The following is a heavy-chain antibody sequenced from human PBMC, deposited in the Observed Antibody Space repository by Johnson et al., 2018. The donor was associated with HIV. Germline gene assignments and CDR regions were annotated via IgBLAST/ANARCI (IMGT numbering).Heavy chain of an antibody. V-gene: IGHV3-7*01. D-gene: IGHD1-26*01. CDR1: GFTFSSFW. Sequence: EVQLVESGGGLVQPGGSLRLSCAASGFTFSSFWMTWVRQAPGKGLEWVANIKQDGNENYYVDSVKGRFTISRDNAKNSLYLQMNSLRAEDTAVYYCAKNSGSYDHWGQGTLVTVSS. CDR2: IKQDGNEN. J-gene: IGHJ5*02. CDR3: AKNSGSYDH.